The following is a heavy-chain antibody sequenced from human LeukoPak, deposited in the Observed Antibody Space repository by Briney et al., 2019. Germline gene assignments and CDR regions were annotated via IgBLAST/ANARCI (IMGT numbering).Heavy chain of an antibody. CDR3: ARGATVPSPFDY. Sequence: GASVKVSCKASGYTFTSDYINWVRQAPGQGPEWMGWISAYNGNTKYAQKLQGRVTMTTDTSTSTAYMELRSLRSDDTAIYYCARGATVPSPFDYWGQGTLVTVSS. D-gene: IGHD4-17*01. J-gene: IGHJ4*02. V-gene: IGHV1-18*04. CDR1: GYTFTSDY. CDR2: ISAYNGNT.